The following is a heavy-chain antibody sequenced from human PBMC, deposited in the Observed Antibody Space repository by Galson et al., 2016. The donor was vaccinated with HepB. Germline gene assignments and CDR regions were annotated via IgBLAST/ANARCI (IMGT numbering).Heavy chain of an antibody. V-gene: IGHV1-18*01. J-gene: IGHJ4*02. D-gene: IGHD3-10*01. CDR2: INTYTGNA. Sequence: SVKVSCKASGYTFTTFGINWVRQAPGQGLEWMGWINTYTGNANYAQKFQGRVNTTTDTSTSTIYMEVKSLRSDDTAVYYCARDRVMVRGVIGYWGQGTLVTVSS. CDR3: ARDRVMVRGVIGY. CDR1: GYTFTTFG.